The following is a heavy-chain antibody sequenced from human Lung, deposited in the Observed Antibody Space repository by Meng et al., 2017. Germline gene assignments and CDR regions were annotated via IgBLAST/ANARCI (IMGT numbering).Heavy chain of an antibody. CDR2: IYYSGST. CDR1: GGSFSSYY. J-gene: IGHJ4*02. CDR3: ASFRD. Sequence: QVQLQQWGAGLLKPSETLSLTFAVYGGSFSSYYWSWIRQPPGKGLEWIGYIYYSGSTNYNPSLKSRVTISVDTSKNQFSLKLSSVTVADTAVYYCASFRDWGQGTLVTVSS. V-gene: IGHV4-34*11.